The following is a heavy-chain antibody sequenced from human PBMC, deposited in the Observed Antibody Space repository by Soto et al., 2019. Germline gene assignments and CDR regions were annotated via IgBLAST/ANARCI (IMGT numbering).Heavy chain of an antibody. Sequence: EVQLVESGGGLVQPGGSLRLSCVAFGFTFSNYAMHWVRQAPGKGLECVSVISGNGDTTYYANSVKDRFTMSRDNSKNTLYLQMGSLRADDTAVYYCARAWRADVWGQGTTVAVSS. J-gene: IGHJ6*02. CDR1: GFTFSNYA. V-gene: IGHV3-64*01. CDR2: ISGNGDTT. CDR3: ARAWRADV.